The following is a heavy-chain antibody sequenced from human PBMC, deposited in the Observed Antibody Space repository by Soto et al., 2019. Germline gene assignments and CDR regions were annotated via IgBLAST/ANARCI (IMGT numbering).Heavy chain of an antibody. CDR2: IIPIFGTA. CDR1: GGTFSSYA. CDR3: AREGPDYYDSSGYFWFDP. J-gene: IGHJ5*02. V-gene: IGHV1-69*01. D-gene: IGHD3-22*01. Sequence: QVQLVQSGAEVKKPGSSVKVSCKASGGTFSSYAISWVRQAPGQGLEWMGGIIPIFGTANYAQKFQGRVTITADESTSTAYLEPSSLRSEDTAVYYCAREGPDYYDSSGYFWFDPWGQGTLVTVSS.